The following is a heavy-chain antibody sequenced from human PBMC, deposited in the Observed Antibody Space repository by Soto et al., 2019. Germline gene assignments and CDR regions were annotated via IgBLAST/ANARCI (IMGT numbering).Heavy chain of an antibody. CDR1: GGSISSYY. Sequence: PSETLSLTCTVSGGSISSYYWSWIRQPPGKGLEWIGYIYYSGSTNYNPSLKSRVTISVDTSKNQFSLKLSSVTAADTAVYYCARVQNDYYYYGMDVWGQGTTVTVSS. CDR2: IYYSGST. J-gene: IGHJ6*02. V-gene: IGHV4-59*01. CDR3: ARVQNDYYYYGMDV.